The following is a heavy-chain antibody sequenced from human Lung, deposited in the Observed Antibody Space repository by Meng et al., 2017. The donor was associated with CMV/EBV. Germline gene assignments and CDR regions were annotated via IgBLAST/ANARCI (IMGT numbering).Heavy chain of an antibody. V-gene: IGHV2-5*01. Sequence: SGPTLVKPTQTLTLTCTFSGFSLSTSGVGVGWIRQPPGKALEWLALIYWNDDKRYSPSLKSRLTITKDTSKNQVVLTMTNMDPVDTATYYCAHRALYYDFWSGYYIPRYGMDVWGQGTTVTGSS. CDR3: AHRALYYDFWSGYYIPRYGMDV. CDR2: IYWNDDK. CDR1: GFSLSTSGVG. D-gene: IGHD3-3*01. J-gene: IGHJ6*02.